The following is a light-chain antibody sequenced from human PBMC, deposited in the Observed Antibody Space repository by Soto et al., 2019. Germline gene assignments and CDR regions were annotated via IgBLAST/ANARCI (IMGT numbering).Light chain of an antibody. CDR3: QQYNTWPRT. V-gene: IGKV3-15*01. CDR1: HIVISN. J-gene: IGKJ1*01. Sequence: EIVMTQSPSTVALPAVERATLSCSAIHIVISNFAWYQQRPGQAPRLLFYGASIRAAAVPARFTASGSGTEFTLTISSLQSEDFAVYYCQQYNTWPRTFGQGTKVDIK. CDR2: GAS.